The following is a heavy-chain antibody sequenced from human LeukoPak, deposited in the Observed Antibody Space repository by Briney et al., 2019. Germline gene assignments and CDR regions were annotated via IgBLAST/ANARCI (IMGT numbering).Heavy chain of an antibody. V-gene: IGHV3-23*01. J-gene: IGHJ5*02. CDR3: AKALVAARHSNWFDP. Sequence: GGSLRLSCAASGFTFSSYAMNWVRQAPGKGLEWVSNISGSGDSTYYADSVKGRFTISRDNSKNTLYLQMNSLRAEDTAVYYCAKALVAARHSNWFDPWGQGTLVTVSS. D-gene: IGHD6-6*01. CDR2: ISGSGDST. CDR1: GFTFSSYA.